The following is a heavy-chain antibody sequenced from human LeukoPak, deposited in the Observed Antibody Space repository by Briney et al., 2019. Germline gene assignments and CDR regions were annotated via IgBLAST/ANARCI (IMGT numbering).Heavy chain of an antibody. Sequence: KPGGSLRLSCAASGFTFSNAWMNWVRQAPGKGLEWVGRIKSKTDGGTTDYAAPVKGRFTISRDDSKNTLYLQMNSLRAEDTAVYYCARASPGGSYYSPHFDYWGQGTLVTVSS. CDR3: ARASPGGSYYSPHFDY. CDR1: GFTFSNAW. CDR2: IKSKTDGGTT. V-gene: IGHV3-15*07. J-gene: IGHJ4*02. D-gene: IGHD1-26*01.